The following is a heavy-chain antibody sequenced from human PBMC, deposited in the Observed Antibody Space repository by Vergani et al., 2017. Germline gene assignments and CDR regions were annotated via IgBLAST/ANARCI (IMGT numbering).Heavy chain of an antibody. J-gene: IGHJ4*02. CDR1: GGSISSYY. CDR2: IYYSGST. Sequence: QVQLQESGPGLVKPSETLSLTCTVSGGSISSYYWSWIRQPPGKGLEWIGYIYYSGSTNYNPSLKSRVTISVDTSKNQFSLKLSSVTAADTAVYYCARDRGGLLWFGVHTPGFDYWGQGTLVTVAS. CDR3: ARDRGGLLWFGVHTPGFDY. D-gene: IGHD3-10*01. V-gene: IGHV4-59*01.